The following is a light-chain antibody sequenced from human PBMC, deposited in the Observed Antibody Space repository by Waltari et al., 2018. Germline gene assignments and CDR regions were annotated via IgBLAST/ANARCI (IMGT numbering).Light chain of an antibody. CDR3: QALHTGTSHVV. J-gene: IGLJ2*01. Sequence: SYVLTQPPSVSVAPGMTARITCEGTDIASKRFPWYQQKPGQAPVLVMYYSSDRPSGIPELFSGSNSGNTATLTIPSGEAGDEADYYCQALHTGTSHVVFGGGTKLTVL. V-gene: IGLV3-21*04. CDR1: DIASKR. CDR2: YSS.